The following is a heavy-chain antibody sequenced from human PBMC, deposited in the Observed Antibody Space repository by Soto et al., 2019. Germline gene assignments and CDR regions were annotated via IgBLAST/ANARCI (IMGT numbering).Heavy chain of an antibody. V-gene: IGHV1-2*04. J-gene: IGHJ6*02. CDR2: INPKSGGT. CDR1: GYSFTDYH. D-gene: IGHD2-8*01. Sequence: ASVKVSCKASGYSFTDYHIHWVRQAPGQGLEWLGRINPKSGGTSTAQKFQGWVTMTTDTSISTASMELTRLTSGDTAIYYCARGDSTDCSNGVCSFFYNHDMDVWGQGTTVTVSS. CDR3: ARGDSTDCSNGVCSFFYNHDMDV.